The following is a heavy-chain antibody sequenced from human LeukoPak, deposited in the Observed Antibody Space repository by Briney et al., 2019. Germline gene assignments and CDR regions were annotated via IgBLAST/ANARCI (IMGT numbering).Heavy chain of an antibody. CDR2: INPNSGGT. D-gene: IGHD5-18*01. V-gene: IGHV1-2*02. J-gene: IGHJ4*02. CDR3: AGGYMYGSVPGY. CDR1: GYTFTGYY. Sequence: GASVKVSCRASGYTFTGYYMHWVRQAPGQGLEWMGWINPNSGGTKYAQKFQGRVTMTRDTSISTAYMELSRLRSDDTAVYYCAGGYMYGSVPGYWGQGTLVTVSS.